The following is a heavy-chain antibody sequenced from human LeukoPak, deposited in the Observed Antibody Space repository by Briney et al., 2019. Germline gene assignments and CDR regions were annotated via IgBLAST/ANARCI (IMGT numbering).Heavy chain of an antibody. CDR1: GFTFSSYA. CDR3: AKDRRRITIFGVVEDAFDI. Sequence: GGSLRLSCVASGFTFSSYAMSWVRQAPGKGLEWVSAISGSGGSTYYADSVKGRFTISRDNSKNTLYLQMNSLRAEDTAVYYCAKDRRRITIFGVVEDAFDIWGQGTMVTVSS. J-gene: IGHJ3*02. V-gene: IGHV3-23*01. CDR2: ISGSGGST. D-gene: IGHD3-3*01.